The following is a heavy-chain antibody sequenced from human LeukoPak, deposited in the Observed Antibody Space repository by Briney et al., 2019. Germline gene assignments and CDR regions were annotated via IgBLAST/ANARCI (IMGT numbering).Heavy chain of an antibody. V-gene: IGHV4-39*07. Sequence: SETLSLTCTVSGVSINNSNYYWAWIRQPPGKELEWIGIMSFTGSSHYNPSFQGRFTLSVDTSKNQFSLKVSSVTAADTAMYYCARDRPFGRVVSATLGAFDMWGQGTLVTVSS. CDR1: GVSINNSNYY. CDR3: ARDRPFGRVVSATLGAFDM. D-gene: IGHD3-3*01. J-gene: IGHJ3*02. CDR2: MSFTGSS.